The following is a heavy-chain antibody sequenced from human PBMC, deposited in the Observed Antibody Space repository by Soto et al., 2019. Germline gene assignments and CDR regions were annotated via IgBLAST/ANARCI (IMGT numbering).Heavy chain of an antibody. D-gene: IGHD1-20*01. CDR3: ARDNWNDEGADAFDI. J-gene: IGHJ3*02. CDR1: GFTFSSYA. V-gene: IGHV3-30-3*01. CDR2: ISYDGSNK. Sequence: ESGGGVVQPGRSLRLSCAASGFTFSSYAMHWVRQAPGKGLGWVAVISYDGSNKYYADSVKGRFTISRDNSKNTLYLQMNSLRAEDTAVYYCARDNWNDEGADAFDIWGQGTMVTVSS.